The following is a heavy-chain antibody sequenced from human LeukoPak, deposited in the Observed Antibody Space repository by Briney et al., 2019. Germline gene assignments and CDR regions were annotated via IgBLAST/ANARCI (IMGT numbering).Heavy chain of an antibody. J-gene: IGHJ5*02. Sequence: GGSLRLSCAASGFTFSSYWMSWVRQAPEKGLEWVANIKQDGSEKYYVDSVKGRFTISRDNAKNSLYLQMNSLRAEDTAVYYCARVGSSRNNWFDPWGQGTLVTVSS. D-gene: IGHD6-13*01. CDR1: GFTFSSYW. CDR3: ARVGSSRNNWFDP. CDR2: IKQDGSEK. V-gene: IGHV3-7*03.